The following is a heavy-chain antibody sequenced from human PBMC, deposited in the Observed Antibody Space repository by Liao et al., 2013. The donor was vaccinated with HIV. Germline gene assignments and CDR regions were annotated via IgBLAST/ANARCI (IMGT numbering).Heavy chain of an antibody. CDR2: VYTTGST. V-gene: IGHV4-4*07. D-gene: IGHD3-10*01. CDR3: ARGAVRGVPLPLDP. CDR1: GDSISDYY. J-gene: IGHJ5*02. Sequence: QVLLQESGPGLVKPSETLSLTCNVSGDSISDYYWNWIRQPAGKGLEWIGRVYTTGSTTYNPSLRSRVTMSFDTSKNHFYLTLTSVTAADTAIYYCARGAVRGVPLPLDPWGQGILVTVSS.